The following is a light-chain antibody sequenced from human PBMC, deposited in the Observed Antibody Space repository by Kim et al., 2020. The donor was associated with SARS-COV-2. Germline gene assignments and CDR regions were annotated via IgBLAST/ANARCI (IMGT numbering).Light chain of an antibody. Sequence: QSVLTQPPSVSTAPGQKVTISCSGSTSNIGNTYVSWYQQFPGTAPKLLIYDNNKRPSGIPDRFSGSKSGTSATLGISGLQIGDEADYYCGTWDTSVSGVIFGGGTQLTVL. CDR2: DNN. CDR3: GTWDTSVSGVI. CDR1: TSNIGNTY. V-gene: IGLV1-51*01. J-gene: IGLJ2*01.